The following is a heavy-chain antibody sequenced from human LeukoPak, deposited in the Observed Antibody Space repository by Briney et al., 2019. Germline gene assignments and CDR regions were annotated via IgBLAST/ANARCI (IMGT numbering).Heavy chain of an antibody. Sequence: GGSLRLSCAASGFTVSSNYMSWVRQAPGKGLEWVSAISGSGGSTYYADSVKGRFTISRDNSKNTLYLQMNSLRAEDTAEYYCAKSRFEGHYYYYMDVWGKGTTVTISS. V-gene: IGHV3-23*01. D-gene: IGHD3-16*01. CDR3: AKSRFEGHYYYYMDV. CDR2: ISGSGGST. J-gene: IGHJ6*03. CDR1: GFTVSSNY.